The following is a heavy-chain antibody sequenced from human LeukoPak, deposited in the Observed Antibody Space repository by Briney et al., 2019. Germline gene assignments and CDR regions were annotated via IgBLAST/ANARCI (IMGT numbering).Heavy chain of an antibody. D-gene: IGHD5-24*01. CDR3: ARAPVITRSGAFDM. Sequence: PGGSLRLSCAASGFTFGSNWMSWVRQAPGKGLEWVANIKQDGSEKNYVDSAKGRFIISRDNAKNSLYLQMNSLRAEDTAVYYCARAPVITRSGAFDMWGQGTMVIVSS. CDR2: IKQDGSEK. CDR1: GFTFGSNW. J-gene: IGHJ3*02. V-gene: IGHV3-7*05.